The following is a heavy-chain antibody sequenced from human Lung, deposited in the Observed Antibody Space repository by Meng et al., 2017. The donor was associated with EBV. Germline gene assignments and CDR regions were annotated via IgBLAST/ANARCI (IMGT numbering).Heavy chain of an antibody. CDR3: ARGGDFDWFSYFDS. V-gene: IGHV3-74*01. CDR1: GFTFRNYW. J-gene: IGHJ4*02. CDR2: TNEDGGIT. D-gene: IGHD3-9*01. Sequence: EVQLVESGGALVQPGGSLRLSCAASGFTFRNYWMHWVRQAPGKGLVWVSRTNEDGGITTYADSVRGRFLISRDNTKNTLYLQMNSLRVEDTAVYFCARGGDFDWFSYFDSWGQGALVTVSS.